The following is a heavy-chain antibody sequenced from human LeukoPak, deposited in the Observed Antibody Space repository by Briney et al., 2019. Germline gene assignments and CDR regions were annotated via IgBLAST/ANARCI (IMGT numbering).Heavy chain of an antibody. CDR2: IIPIFDTT. CDR1: GGTFSSYA. D-gene: IGHD3-10*01. Sequence: SVKVSCKASGGTFSSYAINWVRQAPGQGLEWMGGIIPIFDTTSYAQNFQGRVTITADKSTNTAYMELSSLRSEDTAVYYCARAIRGSKIASRYYFYYMDIWGRGTTVTVSS. CDR3: ARAIRGSKIASRYYFYYMDI. V-gene: IGHV1-69*06. J-gene: IGHJ6*03.